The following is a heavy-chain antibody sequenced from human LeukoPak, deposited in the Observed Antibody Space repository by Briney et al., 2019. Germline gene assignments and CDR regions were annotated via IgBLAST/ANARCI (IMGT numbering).Heavy chain of an antibody. J-gene: IGHJ6*03. V-gene: IGHV1-18*01. CDR3: ARDGGSQMYSSRSYYYYYYYMDV. CDR1: GYTFTSYG. D-gene: IGHD6-19*01. Sequence: GASVKVSCKASGYTFTSYGISWVRQAPGQGLEWMGWISAYNGNTNYAQKLQGRVTMTTDTSTSTAYMELRSLRSDDTAVYYCARDGGSQMYSSRSYYYYYYYMDVWGKGTTVTVSS. CDR2: ISAYNGNT.